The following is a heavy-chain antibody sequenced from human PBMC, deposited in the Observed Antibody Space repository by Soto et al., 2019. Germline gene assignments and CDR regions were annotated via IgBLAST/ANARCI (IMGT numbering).Heavy chain of an antibody. CDR1: GDSISSGGNS. D-gene: IGHD6-13*01. V-gene: IGHV4-30-2*01. CDR2: IYNSGNT. J-gene: IGHJ4*02. CDR3: ARARAGGTFNF. Sequence: QLQLQESGSGLVKPSQTLSLTCAVSGDSISSGGNSWSWIRQPPGKGLEWIGYIYNSGNTYYNPSLKRRVTISLDRSKNQFSLNLNSVTAADTAVYYCARARAGGTFNFWGQRTLVTVSS.